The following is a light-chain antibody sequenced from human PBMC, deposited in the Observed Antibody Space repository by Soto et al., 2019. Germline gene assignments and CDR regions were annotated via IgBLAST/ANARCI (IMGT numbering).Light chain of an antibody. V-gene: IGKV3-20*01. J-gene: IGKJ2*01. Sequence: EIVLTQSPCTLSLSPGERATLSCRASQSVSSNYLAWYQQKPGQTPRLLIYGVSSRATGIPDRCSGSGAGTDFTLTISRLAPEDFAVFYCHQYSNSPYTFGQGTKLEIK. CDR1: QSVSSNY. CDR3: HQYSNSPYT. CDR2: GVS.